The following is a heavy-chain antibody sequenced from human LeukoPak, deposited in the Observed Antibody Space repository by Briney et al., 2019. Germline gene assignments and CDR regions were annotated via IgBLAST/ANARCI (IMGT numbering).Heavy chain of an antibody. Sequence: GRSLRLSCAASGFTFSSYGMHWVRQAPGQGLEWVAVISYDGSNKYYADSVKGRFTISRDNSKNTLYLQMNSLRAEDTSVYYCARDGEYCSAGCTSHSYSYGLDVWGQGTTVTVSS. J-gene: IGHJ6*02. CDR3: ARDGEYCSAGCTSHSYSYGLDV. V-gene: IGHV3-30*03. CDR1: GFTFSSYG. D-gene: IGHD2-15*01. CDR2: ISYDGSNK.